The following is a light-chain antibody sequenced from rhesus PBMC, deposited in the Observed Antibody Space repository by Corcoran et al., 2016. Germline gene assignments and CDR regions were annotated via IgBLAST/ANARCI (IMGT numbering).Light chain of an antibody. CDR3: SAWDSSLSAYI. J-gene: IGLJ1*01. CDR1: SNNVGNQG. V-gene: IGLV10-114*01. Sequence: QTGMTQPPSVSMALRQTATLTCTGNSNNVGNQGAAWLQQHKGHPPKLLSYRNNNRPSAISERFSASRSGNTASLTITGLQPEDEADYYCSAWDSSLSAYIFCAGTRLTVL. CDR2: RNN.